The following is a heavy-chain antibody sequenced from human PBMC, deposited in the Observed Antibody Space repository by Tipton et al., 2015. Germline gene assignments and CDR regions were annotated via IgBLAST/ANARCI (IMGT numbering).Heavy chain of an antibody. J-gene: IGHJ6*02. V-gene: IGHV3-33*08. D-gene: IGHD1-26*01. CDR3: ARGIMPEWEPFGGMDV. CDR1: GFSFSSYA. Sequence: SLRLSCAASGFSFSSYAMSWVRQAPGKGLEWVGFIWNDGSHKYQAESVKGRFNISRDNSKNTMYLQMNSLRVEDTAVYYCARGIMPEWEPFGGMDVWGQGTTVTVSS. CDR2: IWNDGSHK.